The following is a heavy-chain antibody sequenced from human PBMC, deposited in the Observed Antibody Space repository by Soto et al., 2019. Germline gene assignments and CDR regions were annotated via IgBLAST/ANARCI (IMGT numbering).Heavy chain of an antibody. CDR2: IYYSGST. CDR3: ARGIGGYFDWFINYYGMDV. V-gene: IGHV4-30-4*01. D-gene: IGHD3-9*01. Sequence: PSETLSLTCTVSGGSISSGDYYWSWIRQPPGKGLEWIGYIYYSGSTYYNPSLKSRVTISVDTSKNQFSLKLSSVTAADTAVYYCARGIGGYFDWFINYYGMDVWGQGTTVTVSS. CDR1: GGSISSGDYY. J-gene: IGHJ6*02.